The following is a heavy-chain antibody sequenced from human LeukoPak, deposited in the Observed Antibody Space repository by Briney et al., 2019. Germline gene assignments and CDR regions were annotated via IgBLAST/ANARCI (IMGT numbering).Heavy chain of an antibody. CDR3: AKDRGSGSSYYYGMDV. CDR2: ISWNSGSI. V-gene: IGHV3-9*01. J-gene: IGHJ6*04. Sequence: GRSLRLSCAASGFTFDDYAMHWVRQAPGKGLEWVSGISWNSGSIGYADSVKGRFTISRDNAKNSLYLQMNSLRAEDTALYYCAKDRGSGSSYYYGMDVWGKGTTVTVSS. CDR1: GFTFDDYA. D-gene: IGHD3-10*01.